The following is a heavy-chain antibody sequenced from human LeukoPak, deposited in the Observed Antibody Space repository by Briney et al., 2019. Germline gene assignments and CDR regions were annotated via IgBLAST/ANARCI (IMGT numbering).Heavy chain of an antibody. Sequence: ASVKVSCKASGGTFSTYGISWVRQAPGQGLEWMGWISAYNGNTNYAQKLQGRVTMTTDTSTSTAYMELRSLRSDDTAVYYCARVSFHDAFDIWGQGTMVTVSS. J-gene: IGHJ3*02. CDR3: ARVSFHDAFDI. CDR2: ISAYNGNT. D-gene: IGHD2/OR15-2a*01. CDR1: GGTFSTYG. V-gene: IGHV1-18*01.